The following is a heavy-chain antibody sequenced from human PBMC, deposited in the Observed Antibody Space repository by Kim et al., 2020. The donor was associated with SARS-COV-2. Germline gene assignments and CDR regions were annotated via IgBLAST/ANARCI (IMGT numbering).Heavy chain of an antibody. V-gene: IGHV3-15*01. CDR1: GFTFSNAW. J-gene: IGHJ4*02. CDR3: TAPSDDPYSSSWYYFDY. CDR2: IKSKTDGGTT. Sequence: GGSLRLSCAASGFTFSNAWMSWVRQAPGKGLEWVGRIKSKTDGGTTDYAAPVKGRFTISRDDSKNTLYLQMNSLKTEDTAVYYCTAPSDDPYSSSWYYFDYWGQGTLVTVSS. D-gene: IGHD6-13*01.